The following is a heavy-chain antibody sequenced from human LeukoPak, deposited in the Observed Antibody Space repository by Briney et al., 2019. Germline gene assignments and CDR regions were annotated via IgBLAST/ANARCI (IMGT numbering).Heavy chain of an antibody. D-gene: IGHD3/OR15-3a*01. J-gene: IGHJ4*02. CDR3: TRGGIIILGVATVVDY. CDR2: MNPGSGNT. V-gene: IGHV1-8*01. Sequence: ASVKVSCKASGYTFTSYDINWVRQTTGQGLEWMGWMNPGSGNTGYAQKFQGRVTMTRNTSINTVYMEVSGLRSEDAAVYYCTRGGIIILGVATVVDYWGQGTWSPSPQ. CDR1: GYTFTSYD.